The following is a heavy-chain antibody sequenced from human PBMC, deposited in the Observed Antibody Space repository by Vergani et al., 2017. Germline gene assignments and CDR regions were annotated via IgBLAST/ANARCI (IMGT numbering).Heavy chain of an antibody. Sequence: EVQLVQSGAEVKKPGESLQISCKGSGYSFTSYWIGWVRQMPGKGLEWMGIIYPGYSDTRYSPSFQGQVTISADKSISTAYLQWSSLKASDTAMYYCARRYCSSTSCYGSTRWFDPWGQGTLVTVSS. D-gene: IGHD2-2*01. J-gene: IGHJ5*02. CDR2: IYPGYSDT. V-gene: IGHV5-51*03. CDR3: ARRYCSSTSCYGSTRWFDP. CDR1: GYSFTSYW.